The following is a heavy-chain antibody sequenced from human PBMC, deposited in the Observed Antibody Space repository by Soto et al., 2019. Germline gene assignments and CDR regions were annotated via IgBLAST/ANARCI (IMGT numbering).Heavy chain of an antibody. Sequence: GGSLRLSCAASGFTFSNAWMSWVRQAPGKGLEWVGRIKSKTDGGTTDYAAPVKGRFTISRDDSKNTLYLQMNSLKTEDTAVYYCTTVDYGGNSGYFDYWGQGTLVTVSS. CDR2: IKSKTDGGTT. CDR1: GFTFSNAW. CDR3: TTVDYGGNSGYFDY. V-gene: IGHV3-15*01. J-gene: IGHJ4*02. D-gene: IGHD2-21*02.